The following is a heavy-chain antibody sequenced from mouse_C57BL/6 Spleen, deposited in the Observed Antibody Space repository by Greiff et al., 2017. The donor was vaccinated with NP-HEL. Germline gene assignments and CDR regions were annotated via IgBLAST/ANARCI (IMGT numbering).Heavy chain of an antibody. Sequence: QVQLQQSGAELVRPGTSVKVSCKASGYAFTNYLIEWVKQRPGQGLEWIGVINPGSGGTNYNEKFKGKATLTADNSSSTAYMQLSSRTSEDSAVYFCARSNYSNSYAMDYWGQGTSVTVSS. CDR3: ARSNYSNSYAMDY. V-gene: IGHV1-54*01. D-gene: IGHD2-5*01. CDR2: INPGSGGT. J-gene: IGHJ4*01. CDR1: GYAFTNYL.